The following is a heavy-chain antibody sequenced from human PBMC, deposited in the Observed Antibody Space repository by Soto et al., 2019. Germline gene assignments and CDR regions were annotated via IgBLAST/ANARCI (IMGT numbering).Heavy chain of an antibody. J-gene: IGHJ4*02. CDR2: ISGSGGSA. CDR3: ANLYYDILTGSH. D-gene: IGHD3-9*01. CDR1: GFTFSSYA. V-gene: IGHV3-23*01. Sequence: LRLSWAASGFTFSSYAMSWVRQAPGKGLEWVSAISGSGGSAYYADSVKGRFTISRDNSKNTLYLQMNSLRAEDTAVYYCANLYYDILTGSHWGQGTLVTVSS.